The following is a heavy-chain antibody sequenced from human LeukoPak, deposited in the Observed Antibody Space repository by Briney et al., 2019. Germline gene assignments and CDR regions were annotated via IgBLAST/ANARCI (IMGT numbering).Heavy chain of an antibody. Sequence: SETLSLTCTVSGGSIGSTNYYWGWIRQPPGKGLEWIATIYYSGSTYYNPSLKRRVTISVDTSKNQFSLKLSSVTAADTAVYYCARDSSTVTTWDSGSNWFDPWGQGTLVTVSS. CDR2: IYYSGST. V-gene: IGHV4-39*07. CDR1: GGSIGSTNYY. D-gene: IGHD4-17*01. CDR3: ARDSSTVTTWDSGSNWFDP. J-gene: IGHJ5*02.